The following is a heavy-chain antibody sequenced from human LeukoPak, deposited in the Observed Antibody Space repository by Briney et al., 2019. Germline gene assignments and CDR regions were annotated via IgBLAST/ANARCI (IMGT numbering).Heavy chain of an antibody. CDR3: ARGTGGSGTYYVDV. CDR2: ISSGSSTI. CDR1: GFTFSYYS. Sequence: GGSLRLSCAASGFTFSYYSMNWVRQAPGKGLEWISYISSGSSTIYYADSVKGRFTISRDNAKNSLYLQMNSLRAEDTAVYYCARGTGGSGTYYVDVWGKGTTVTVS. V-gene: IGHV3-48*04. J-gene: IGHJ6*03. D-gene: IGHD3-10*01.